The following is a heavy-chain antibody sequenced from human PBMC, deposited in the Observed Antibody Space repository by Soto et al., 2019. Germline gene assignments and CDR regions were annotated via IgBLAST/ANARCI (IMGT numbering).Heavy chain of an antibody. CDR1: GFTFSNYG. CDR3: VKPKEHFYDSSPGET. V-gene: IGHV3-30*18. D-gene: IGHD3-22*01. CDR2: ISFDGNNK. J-gene: IGHJ5*02. Sequence: GGSLRLSCAASGFTFSNYGMHWVRQAPGKGLEWVAIISFDGNNKYYSDSVKGRFTISRDNSKNMVFLQMNSLRPEDTAVYYCVKPKEHFYDSSPGETWGQGTPVTVSS.